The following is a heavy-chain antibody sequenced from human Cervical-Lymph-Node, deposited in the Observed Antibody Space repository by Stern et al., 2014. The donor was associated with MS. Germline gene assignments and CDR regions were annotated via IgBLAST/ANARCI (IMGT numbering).Heavy chain of an antibody. CDR1: GYTFSSDD. Sequence: QVQLVKSGAEVKKPGGSVKVSCKTSGYTFSSDDINWVRQASGQGLEWMGWMNTDSGETGYAQKFKGRLTITRYTSISTAYMKLTTLRSEDTAVYYCTKAWDSWGQGTLVIVSS. J-gene: IGHJ4*02. V-gene: IGHV1-8*01. CDR3: TKAWDS. CDR2: MNTDSGET.